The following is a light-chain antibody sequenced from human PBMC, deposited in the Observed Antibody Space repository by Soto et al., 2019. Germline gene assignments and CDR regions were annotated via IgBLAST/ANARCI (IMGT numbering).Light chain of an antibody. V-gene: IGKV2-24*01. Sequence: DIVMTQTPLSSPVTLGRPASFSCRSSQSLVHSDGNTYLSWLHQRPGHPPRLLIYQVSKRFSGVPDRITGSGAGTDFTLKVSRVEAEDVGVYYCMQSTQFPWTFGQGTKVEIK. J-gene: IGKJ1*01. CDR2: QVS. CDR1: QSLVHSDGNTY. CDR3: MQSTQFPWT.